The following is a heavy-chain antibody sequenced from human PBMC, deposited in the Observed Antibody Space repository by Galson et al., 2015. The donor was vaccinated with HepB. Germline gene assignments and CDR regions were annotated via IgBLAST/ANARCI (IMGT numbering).Heavy chain of an antibody. CDR1: GFTFTSSA. CDR3: ARDRKYGDRPATDAFDI. J-gene: IGHJ3*02. CDR2: IVVGSGNT. D-gene: IGHD4-17*01. Sequence: SVKVSCKASGFTFTSSAVQWVRQARGQRLEWIGWIVVGSGNTNYAQKFQERVTITRDMSTSTAYMELSSLRSEDTAVYYCARDRKYGDRPATDAFDIWGQGTMVTVSS. V-gene: IGHV1-58*01.